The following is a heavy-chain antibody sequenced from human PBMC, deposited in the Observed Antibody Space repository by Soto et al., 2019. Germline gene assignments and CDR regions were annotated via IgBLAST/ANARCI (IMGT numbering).Heavy chain of an antibody. CDR3: ARDYGEMALGY. CDR1: GFTFSSYS. J-gene: IGHJ4*02. Sequence: EVQLVESGGGLVKPGGSLRLSCAASGFTFSSYSMNWVRQAPGKGLEWVSVIYSGGSTYYADSVKGRFTISRDNSKNTLYLQMNSLRAEDTAVYYCARDYGEMALGYWGQGTLVTVSS. CDR2: IYSGGST. D-gene: IGHD3-16*01. V-gene: IGHV3-66*01.